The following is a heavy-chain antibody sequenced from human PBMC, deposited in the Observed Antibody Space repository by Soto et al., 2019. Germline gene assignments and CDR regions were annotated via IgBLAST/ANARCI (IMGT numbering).Heavy chain of an antibody. J-gene: IGHJ4*02. CDR3: TNTIFGGPTSK. V-gene: IGHV3-73*01. CDR1: GFTFSGSA. Sequence: PGGSLRLSCAASGFTFSGSAMHWVRQASGKGLGWVGRIRSKANSYATAYAASVKSRFTISRDDSKNTAYLQMNSLKTEDTAVYYCTNTIFGGPTSKWGQGTLVTSPQ. D-gene: IGHD3-3*01. CDR2: IRSKANSYAT.